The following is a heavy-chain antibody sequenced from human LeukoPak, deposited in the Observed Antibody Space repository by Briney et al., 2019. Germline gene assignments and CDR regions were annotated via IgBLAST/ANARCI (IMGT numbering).Heavy chain of an antibody. Sequence: SVKVSCKASGGTFSSYAISWVRQAPGQGLEWMGGIIPIFGTANYAQKFQGRVTITADESTSTAYMELSSLRSEDTAVYYCARERATYYYDSSGSDGAFDIWGQGTMVTVSS. D-gene: IGHD3-22*01. CDR1: GGTFSSYA. J-gene: IGHJ3*02. V-gene: IGHV1-69*13. CDR3: ARERATYYYDSSGSDGAFDI. CDR2: IIPIFGTA.